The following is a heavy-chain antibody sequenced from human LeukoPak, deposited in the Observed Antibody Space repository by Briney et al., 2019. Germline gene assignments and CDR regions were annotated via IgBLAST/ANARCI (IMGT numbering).Heavy chain of an antibody. CDR3: AGMVRGANINNWFDP. CDR2: INPNSGGT. J-gene: IGHJ5*02. V-gene: IGHV1-2*02. CDR1: GYTFTGYY. Sequence: ASVKVSCKASGYTFTGYYMHWVRQAPGQGLEWMGWINPNSGGTNYAQKFQGRVTMTRDTSISTAYMELSRLRSVDTAVYYCAGMVRGANINNWFDPWGQGTLVTVSS. D-gene: IGHD3-10*01.